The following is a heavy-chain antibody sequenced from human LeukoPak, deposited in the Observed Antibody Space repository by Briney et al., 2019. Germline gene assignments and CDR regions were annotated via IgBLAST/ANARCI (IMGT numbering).Heavy chain of an antibody. V-gene: IGHV1-8*01. Sequence: ASVKVSCKTSGYTFTNLDINWLRQAPGQGLEWMGWMSPNSGDTGYAQKFQGRVTVTRNTSISTAYMELSSLRSEDTAVYYCARVLSGWYSESFDPWGQGTLVTVSS. CDR1: GYTFTNLD. D-gene: IGHD6-19*01. CDR2: MSPNSGDT. J-gene: IGHJ5*02. CDR3: ARVLSGWYSESFDP.